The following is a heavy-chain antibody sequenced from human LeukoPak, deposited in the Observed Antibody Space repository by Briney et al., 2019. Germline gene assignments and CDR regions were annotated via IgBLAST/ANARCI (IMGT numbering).Heavy chain of an antibody. Sequence: ASVKVSCKASGYTFTSYYMHWVRQAPGQGLEWMGWINPNSGGTNYAQKFQGRVTMTRDTSISTAYMELSRLRSDDTAAYYCARDGGYCSGGSCYSDFDYWGQGTLVTVSS. D-gene: IGHD2-15*01. J-gene: IGHJ4*02. CDR1: GYTFTSYY. V-gene: IGHV1-2*02. CDR2: INPNSGGT. CDR3: ARDGGYCSGGSCYSDFDY.